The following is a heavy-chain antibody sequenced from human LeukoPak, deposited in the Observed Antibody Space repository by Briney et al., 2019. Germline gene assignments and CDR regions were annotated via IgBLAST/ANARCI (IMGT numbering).Heavy chain of an antibody. CDR2: ISYIGST. CDR1: GDSVSSNPNY. D-gene: IGHD4-23*01. Sequence: SETLSLTCTVSGDSVSSNPNYWTWIRQPPGKGREWNGYISYIGSTYYNPSRESRLTISVDTSKNQFSLKLTSVTAAATGIYCCAREGGGNSPFDSWGQGTLVTVSS. J-gene: IGHJ4*02. V-gene: IGHV4-30-4*01. CDR3: AREGGGNSPFDS.